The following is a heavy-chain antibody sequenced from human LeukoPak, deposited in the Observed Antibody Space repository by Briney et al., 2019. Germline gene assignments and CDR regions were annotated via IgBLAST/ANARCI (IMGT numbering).Heavy chain of an antibody. CDR2: ISWNSGSI. V-gene: IGHV3-9*01. CDR3: ARVIVSGYCIGGSCSDAFDI. CDR1: GFTFDDYA. J-gene: IGHJ3*02. Sequence: GGSLRLSCAASGFTFDDYAMHWVRQAPGKGLEWVSGISWNSGSIGYADSVKGRFTISRDNSKNTLYLQMNSLRAEDKAMYYCARVIVSGYCIGGSCSDAFDIWGRGTVVTVSS. D-gene: IGHD2-15*01.